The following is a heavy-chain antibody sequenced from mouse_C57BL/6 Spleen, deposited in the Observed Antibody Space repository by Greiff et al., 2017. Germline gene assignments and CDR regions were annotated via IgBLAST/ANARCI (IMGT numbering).Heavy chain of an antibody. Sequence: EVMLVESEGGLVQPGSSMKLSCTASGFTFSDYYMAWVRQVPEKGLEWVANINYDGSSTYYLDSLKSRFIISRDNAKNILYLQMSSLKSEDTATYYCARDGTGTAMDYWGQGTSVTVSS. V-gene: IGHV5-16*01. D-gene: IGHD4-1*01. CDR3: ARDGTGTAMDY. CDR1: GFTFSDYY. CDR2: INYDGSST. J-gene: IGHJ4*01.